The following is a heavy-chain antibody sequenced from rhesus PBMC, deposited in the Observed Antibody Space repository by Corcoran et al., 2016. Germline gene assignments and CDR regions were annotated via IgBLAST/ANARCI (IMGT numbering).Heavy chain of an antibody. CDR3: ARSRIYSNYIYGLDS. J-gene: IGHJ6*01. D-gene: IGHD4-23*01. Sequence: QVQLQESGPGLVKLSQTLSLTCAISGDSVSSNSATWNWIRQSPSRGLEGLGRTYYRSKCYNDYAQYVQTRITINPDTSNHQFSLQLNSVTPEDMAVYYCARSRIYSNYIYGLDSWGQGVVVTVSS. CDR1: GDSVSSNSAT. V-gene: IGHV6-1*01. CDR2: TYYRSKCYN.